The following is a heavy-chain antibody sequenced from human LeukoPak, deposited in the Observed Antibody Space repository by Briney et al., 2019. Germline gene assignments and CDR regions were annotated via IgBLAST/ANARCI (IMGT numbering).Heavy chain of an antibody. CDR1: GFTFSSYG. J-gene: IGHJ4*02. CDR2: IWYDGSNK. V-gene: IGHV3-33*01. Sequence: GGSLRLSCAASGFTFSSYGMHWVRQAPGKGLEGGAVIWYDGSNKYYADSVKGRFTISRDNSKNTLYLQIASLTAEDTAVYYCARAWGAGPFDYWVQGTLVTVSS. CDR3: ARAWGAGPFDY. D-gene: IGHD1-26*01.